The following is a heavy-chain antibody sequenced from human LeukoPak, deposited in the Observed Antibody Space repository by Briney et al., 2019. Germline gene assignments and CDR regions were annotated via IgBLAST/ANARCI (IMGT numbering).Heavy chain of an antibody. Sequence: GGSLRLSCAASGFTFSSYAMSWVRQAPGKGLEWVSAISGSGGSTYYADSVKGRFTISRDNSKNTLYLQMNSLRAEDTAVYYCVKADRYSSSWYVFQHWGQGTLVTVSS. V-gene: IGHV3-23*01. CDR2: ISGSGGST. D-gene: IGHD6-13*01. J-gene: IGHJ1*01. CDR3: VKADRYSSSWYVFQH. CDR1: GFTFSSYA.